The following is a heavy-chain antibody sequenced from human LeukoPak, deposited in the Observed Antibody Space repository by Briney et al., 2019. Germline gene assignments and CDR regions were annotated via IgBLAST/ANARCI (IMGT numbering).Heavy chain of an antibody. CDR3: ARALGYCSSTICYAGPDDY. J-gene: IGHJ4*02. CDR2: INHSGST. V-gene: IGHV4-34*01. CDR1: GGSFSGYY. Sequence: SETLSLTCAVYGGSFSGYYWSWIRQPPGKGLEWIGEINHSGSTNYNPSLKSRVTISVDTSKNQFSLKLSSVTAADTAVYYCARALGYCSSTICYAGPDDYRGQGTLVTVSS. D-gene: IGHD2-2*01.